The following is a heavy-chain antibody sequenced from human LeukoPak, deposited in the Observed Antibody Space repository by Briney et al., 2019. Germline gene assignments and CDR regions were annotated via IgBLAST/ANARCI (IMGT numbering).Heavy chain of an antibody. Sequence: PGGSLRLSCAASGVTLSAYEMNWVRQAPGKGLEWISYISGPSIQYADSVKGRFTISGDNAKNSLYLQMNSLRAEDTAVYYCASRRVAVPTTRAFDYWGQGTLVTVSS. CDR3: ASRRVAVPTTRAFDY. CDR2: ISGPSI. J-gene: IGHJ4*02. D-gene: IGHD1-26*01. V-gene: IGHV3-48*03. CDR1: GVTLSAYE.